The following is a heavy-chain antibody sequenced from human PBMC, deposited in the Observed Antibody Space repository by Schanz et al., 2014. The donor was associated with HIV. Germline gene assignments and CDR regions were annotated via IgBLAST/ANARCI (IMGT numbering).Heavy chain of an antibody. CDR3: AKDRTDSGWYKEGPRELGE. CDR1: GFTFTNAW. V-gene: IGHV3-33*06. D-gene: IGHD6-19*01. Sequence: VQLVESGGDLVKPGGSLRLSCAASGFTFTNAWMSWVRQAPGKGLEWVAVIWYDGSNKYYADSVEGRFTISRDNSKNTLYLQMNSLRAEDTAVYFCAKDRTDSGWYKEGPRELGEWGQGTLVTVSS. CDR2: IWYDGSNK. J-gene: IGHJ4*02.